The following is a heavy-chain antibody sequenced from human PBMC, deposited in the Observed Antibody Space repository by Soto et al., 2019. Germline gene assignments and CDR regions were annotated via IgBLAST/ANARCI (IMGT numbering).Heavy chain of an antibody. D-gene: IGHD6-13*01. Sequence: SETLSLTYTVSGGSISSYYWSWIRQPPGKGLEWIGYIYYSGSTNYNPSLKSRVTISVDTSKNQFSLKLSSVTTADTAVYYCARHQYSSSWYCQHWGQGTLVTVSS. CDR3: ARHQYSSSWYCQH. J-gene: IGHJ1*01. CDR2: IYYSGST. CDR1: GGSISSYY. V-gene: IGHV4-59*08.